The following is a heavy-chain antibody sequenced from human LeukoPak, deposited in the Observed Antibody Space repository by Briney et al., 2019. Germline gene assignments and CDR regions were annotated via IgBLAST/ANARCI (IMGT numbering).Heavy chain of an antibody. J-gene: IGHJ5*02. CDR1: GGTFSSYA. V-gene: IGHV1-69*04. CDR3: ARAGYTNNWFDP. CDR2: IIPIFGIA. D-gene: IGHD5-18*01. Sequence: SVKVSCKASGGTFSSYAISWVRQAPGQGLEWMGRIIPIFGIANYAQKFQGRVTITAGKSTSTAYMELSSLRSEDTAVYYCARAGYTNNWFDPWGQGTLVTVSS.